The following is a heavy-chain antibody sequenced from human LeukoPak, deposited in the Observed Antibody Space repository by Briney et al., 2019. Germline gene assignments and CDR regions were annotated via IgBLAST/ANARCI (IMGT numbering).Heavy chain of an antibody. CDR3: ARETAMGREGFDY. D-gene: IGHD5-18*01. CDR2: INPNSGGT. V-gene: IGHV1-2*04. J-gene: IGHJ4*02. Sequence: ASVKVSCKASVYTFTGYYMHWVRQAPGQGLGWMGWINPNSGGTNYAQKFQGWVTMTRDTSISTAYMELSRLRSDDTAVYYCARETAMGREGFDYWGQGTLVTVSS. CDR1: VYTFTGYY.